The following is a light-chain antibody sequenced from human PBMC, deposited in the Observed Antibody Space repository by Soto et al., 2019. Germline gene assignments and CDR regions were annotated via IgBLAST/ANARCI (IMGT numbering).Light chain of an antibody. J-gene: IGKJ1*01. V-gene: IGKV3-20*01. CDR2: GAS. CDR3: QQYSSSPAT. Sequence: EIVLTQSPGTLSLSLGERATLSCSASQSVRSSHLAWYQQKPGQAPRLLIHGASSRATGIPDRFSGSGSGTDFTLTISRLESEDFAVYSCQQYSSSPATFGQGTKVDIK. CDR1: QSVRSSH.